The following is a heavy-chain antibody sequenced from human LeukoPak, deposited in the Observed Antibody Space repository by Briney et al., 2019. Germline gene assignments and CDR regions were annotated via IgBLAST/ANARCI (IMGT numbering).Heavy chain of an antibody. Sequence: GGSLRLSCAASGFTFSSYAMSWVRQAPGKELEWVSAISGSGGSTYYADSVKGRFTISRDNSKNTLYLQMNSLRAEDTAVYYCARDLSAGVVVAAASDYWGQGTLVTVSS. V-gene: IGHV3-23*01. CDR1: GFTFSSYA. D-gene: IGHD2-15*01. J-gene: IGHJ4*02. CDR2: ISGSGGST. CDR3: ARDLSAGVVVAAASDY.